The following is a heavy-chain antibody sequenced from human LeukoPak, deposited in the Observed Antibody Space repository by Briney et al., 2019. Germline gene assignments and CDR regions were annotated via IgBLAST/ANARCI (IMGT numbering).Heavy chain of an antibody. V-gene: IGHV3-23*01. CDR3: ARDVPMVRGVSPFDY. CDR2: ISASGDKT. CDR1: GFTFSSFT. Sequence: TGASQRLSCAASGFTFSSFTMSWVRQAPGKGLEWISAISASGDKTYYADSVKGRFTISRDNSKDTLYLQMNSLTAEDTAVYYCARDVPMVRGVSPFDYWGQGTLVTVSS. D-gene: IGHD3-10*01. J-gene: IGHJ4*02.